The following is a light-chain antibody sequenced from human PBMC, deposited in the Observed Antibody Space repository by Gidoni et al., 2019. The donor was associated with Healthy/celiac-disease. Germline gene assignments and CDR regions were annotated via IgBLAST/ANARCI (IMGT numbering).Light chain of an antibody. CDR1: RSAVGGYNY. Sequence: QSARTQPRSVSVYPGQSVTISCTGTRSAVGGYNYVSWYQQHPGKAPKLIIYDVSKRPSGVPDRFSGSKSGHTASLTISARQAEDEADYYCCSYAGTVVFVGGTKLTVL. V-gene: IGLV2-11*01. J-gene: IGLJ2*01. CDR2: DVS. CDR3: CSYAGTVV.